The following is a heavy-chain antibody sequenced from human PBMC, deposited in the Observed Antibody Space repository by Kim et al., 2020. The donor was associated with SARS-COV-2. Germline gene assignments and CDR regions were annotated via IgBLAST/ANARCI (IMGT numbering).Heavy chain of an antibody. J-gene: IGHJ4*02. CDR2: IYYSGST. CDR3: ARTYIAVAGTGYYFDY. V-gene: IGHV4-59*08. D-gene: IGHD6-19*01. Sequence: SETLSLTCTVSGGSISSYYWSWIRQPPGKGLEWIGYIYYSGSTNYNPSLKSRVTISVDTSKNQFSLKLSSVTAADTAVYYCARTYIAVAGTGYYFDYWGQGTLVTVSS. CDR1: GGSISSYY.